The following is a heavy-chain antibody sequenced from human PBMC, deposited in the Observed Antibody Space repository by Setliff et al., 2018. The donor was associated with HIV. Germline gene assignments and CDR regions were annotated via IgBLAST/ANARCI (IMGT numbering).Heavy chain of an antibody. J-gene: IGHJ4*02. D-gene: IGHD1-1*01. CDR1: GGSVSSGSYY. Sequence: SETLSLTCTVSGGSVSSGSYYWSWIRQPPGKGLEWIGYIYYSGSTKHNPSLKSRVTISLDTSKNQFSLKLTSVTAADTAVYYCASAGSGTRAPPRYWGQGTLVTVSS. CDR2: IYYSGST. CDR3: ASAGSGTRAPPRY. V-gene: IGHV4-61*01.